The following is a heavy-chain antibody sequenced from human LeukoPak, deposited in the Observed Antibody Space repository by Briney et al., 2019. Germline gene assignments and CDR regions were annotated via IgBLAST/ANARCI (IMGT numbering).Heavy chain of an antibody. CDR2: INYSGST. CDR1: GGSISSSTYS. CDR3: ARERGLGAISPYIDY. Sequence: SETLSLTCTVSGGSISSSTYSWTWIRQPPGKGLEWIGNINYSGSTHYNPSLKSRVTISVDTSKNQFSLKLSSVTAADTAVYSCARERGLGAISPYIDYWGQGTQVTVSS. V-gene: IGHV4-39*02. J-gene: IGHJ4*02. D-gene: IGHD3-9*01.